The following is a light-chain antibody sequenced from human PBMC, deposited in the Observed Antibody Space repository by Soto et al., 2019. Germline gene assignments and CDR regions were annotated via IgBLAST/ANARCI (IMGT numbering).Light chain of an antibody. Sequence: DIPMTQSPSSLSASVGDRVTITCRASQSISSYLNWYQQKPGKAPKLLIYAASSLPSGVPSRFSGSGSGTDFTLTISSLQPEDFATYYCQQSYSTPDTFGQGTKLEIK. V-gene: IGKV1-39*01. CDR3: QQSYSTPDT. CDR1: QSISSY. CDR2: AAS. J-gene: IGKJ2*01.